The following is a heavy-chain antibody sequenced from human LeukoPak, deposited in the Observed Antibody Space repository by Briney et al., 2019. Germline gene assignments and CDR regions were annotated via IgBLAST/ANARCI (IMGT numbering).Heavy chain of an antibody. Sequence: ASVKVSCKASGYTFTGYYMHWVRQAPGQGLEWMGWINHNSGGTNYAQKFQGRVTMTRDTSISTAYMELSRLRSDDTAVYYCARAVLLGTDFDYWGQGTLVTISS. CDR2: INHNSGGT. D-gene: IGHD5-18*01. CDR3: ARAVLLGTDFDY. J-gene: IGHJ4*02. CDR1: GYTFTGYY. V-gene: IGHV1-2*02.